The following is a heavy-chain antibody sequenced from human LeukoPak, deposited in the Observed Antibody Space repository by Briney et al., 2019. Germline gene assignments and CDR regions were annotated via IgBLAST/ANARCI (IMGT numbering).Heavy chain of an antibody. Sequence: GGSLRLSCAASGFTFIDYDMHWVRQVIGKGLEWVSAIGIRGDTHYSGSVKGRFTISRDDAKNSLYLQMNSLRAEDTALYYCARDLGGDRITGTHFDYWGQGTLVTVSS. V-gene: IGHV3-13*01. CDR1: GFTFIDYD. CDR3: ARDLGGDRITGTHFDY. J-gene: IGHJ4*02. CDR2: IGIRGDT. D-gene: IGHD1/OR15-1a*01.